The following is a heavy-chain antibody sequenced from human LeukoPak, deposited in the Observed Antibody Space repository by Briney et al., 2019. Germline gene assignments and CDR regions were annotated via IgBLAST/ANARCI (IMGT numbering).Heavy chain of an antibody. Sequence: SETLSLTCTVSGYSISSGFYWGWIRQPPGKGPEWIGSIYHSGSTHYNPSLKSRVTISVDTSKNQLSLKLSSVTAADTAVYYCARGVGLTQGGTFDYWGQGTLVTVSS. J-gene: IGHJ4*02. CDR3: ARGVGLTQGGTFDY. CDR1: GYSISSGFY. CDR2: IYHSGST. D-gene: IGHD1-1*01. V-gene: IGHV4-38-2*02.